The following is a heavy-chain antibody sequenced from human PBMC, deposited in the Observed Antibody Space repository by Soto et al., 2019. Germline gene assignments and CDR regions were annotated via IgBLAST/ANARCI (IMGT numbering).Heavy chain of an antibody. CDR1: SGSVNSSNW. V-gene: IGHV4-4*02. D-gene: IGHD6-13*01. CDR2: IYHGGSA. J-gene: IGHJ4*02. Sequence: QVQLRESGPGLVKPSGTLSLTCAVSSGSVNSSNWWSWVRQPPGKGLEWIGEIYHGGSANYNPSLRSRVTMSVDKSKNQVFLQLSSVTAADTALYYCARDSAAAGTFDYWGQGTLVTVSS. CDR3: ARDSAAAGTFDY.